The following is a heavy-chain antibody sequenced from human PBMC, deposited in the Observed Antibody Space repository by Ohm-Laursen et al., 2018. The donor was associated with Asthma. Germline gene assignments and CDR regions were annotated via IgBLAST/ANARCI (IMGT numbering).Heavy chain of an antibody. CDR2: MNGNGDTT. J-gene: IGHJ4*02. Sequence: SLRLSCAASGFSFSSYSMNWVRQAPGKGLDYVSSMNGNGDTTHYADSVKGRFTISRDNSKNTLYLQMSSLRAEDTAVYHCIKDLSGTYSFDYWGQGALDTVSS. D-gene: IGHD1-26*01. CDR3: IKDLSGTYSFDY. V-gene: IGHV3-64D*08. CDR1: GFSFSSYS.